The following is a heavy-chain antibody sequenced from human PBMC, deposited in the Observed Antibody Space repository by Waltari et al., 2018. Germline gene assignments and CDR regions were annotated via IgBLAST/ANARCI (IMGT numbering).Heavy chain of an antibody. Sequence: EVQLVESGGGLVKPGGSLRLSCAASGFTFSSYSMNWVRQAPGEGLEWVSSIRSSSYIYYADAVKGRFTISRDNAKNSLYLQMNSLRAEDTAVYYCARVKYTEGPEDYWGQGTLVTVAS. V-gene: IGHV3-21*01. D-gene: IGHD5-18*01. CDR1: GFTFSSYS. J-gene: IGHJ4*02. CDR3: ARVKYTEGPEDY. CDR2: IRSSSYI.